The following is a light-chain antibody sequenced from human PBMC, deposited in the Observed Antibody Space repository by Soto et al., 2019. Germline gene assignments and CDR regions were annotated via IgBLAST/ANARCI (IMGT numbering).Light chain of an antibody. V-gene: IGKV1-5*01. J-gene: IGKJ1*01. Sequence: DIQMTQSPSTLSASVGDRVTNACRASQTISTWLAWHQQKPGKAPKLLIYDASSLESGVPSRFSGSGSGTEFTLTISTLQPDDFATYYCQQYNSLWTFGQGTEVEIK. CDR2: DAS. CDR3: QQYNSLWT. CDR1: QTISTW.